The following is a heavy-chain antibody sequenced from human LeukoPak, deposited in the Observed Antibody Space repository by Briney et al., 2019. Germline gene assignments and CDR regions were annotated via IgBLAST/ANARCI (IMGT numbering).Heavy chain of an antibody. D-gene: IGHD3-16*01. J-gene: IGHJ1*01. V-gene: IGHV3-69-1*02. Sequence: GGSQSPSRSASAFISADPDTNWARQAPGEGLGCLSSISGLSTHIYYGGSVKVRFSISRDNAKNSVYLQMNSLGVQDTAIYYCGRAFPPLRTSSAGELWGQGILVTVSS. CDR1: AFISADPD. CDR2: ISGLSTHI. CDR3: GRAFPPLRTSSAGEL.